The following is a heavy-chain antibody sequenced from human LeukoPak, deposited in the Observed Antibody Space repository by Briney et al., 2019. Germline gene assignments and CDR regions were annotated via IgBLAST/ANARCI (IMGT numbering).Heavy chain of an antibody. CDR1: GLSFSDYY. CDR3: ARDMVRGVPRDFDY. V-gene: IGHV3-11*04. D-gene: IGHD3-10*01. J-gene: IGHJ4*02. Sequence: GGSLRLSCAASGLSFSDYYMSWIRQTPGKGLEWVSYISGSGTMIYYADSVKGRFTISMDIAKKSVFLQMNTLGAEDTAVYYCARDMVRGVPRDFDYWGQGTLVTVSS. CDR2: ISGSGTMI.